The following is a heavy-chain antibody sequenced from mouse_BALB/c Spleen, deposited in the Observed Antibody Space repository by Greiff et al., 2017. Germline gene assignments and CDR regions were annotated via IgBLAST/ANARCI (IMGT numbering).Heavy chain of an antibody. CDR2: INPSTGYT. D-gene: IGHD2-2*01. V-gene: IGHV1-7*01. J-gene: IGHJ4*01. Sequence: QVQLQQSGAELAKPGASVKMSCKASGYTFTSYWMHWVKQRPGQGLEWIGYINPSTGYTEYNQKFKDKATLTADKSSSTAYMQLSSLTSEDSAVYYCARGYDLYYYAMDYWGQGTSVTVSS. CDR1: GYTFTSYW. CDR3: ARGYDLYYYAMDY.